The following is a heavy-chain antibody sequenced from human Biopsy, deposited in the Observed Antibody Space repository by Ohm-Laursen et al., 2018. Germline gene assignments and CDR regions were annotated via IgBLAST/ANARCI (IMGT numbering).Heavy chain of an antibody. D-gene: IGHD4-17*01. V-gene: IGHV1-69*06. CDR2: VIPISNTA. CDR1: GGSFSDYG. Sequence: SVKVSCKVSGGSFSDYGLSWVRQAPRRGLEWMGRVIPISNTANYAQNFQDRLTITADRSTNTAYMELNSLRSEDTAVYFCATLTEDYGASPDSWGQGTLVVVSS. CDR3: ATLTEDYGASPDS. J-gene: IGHJ4*02.